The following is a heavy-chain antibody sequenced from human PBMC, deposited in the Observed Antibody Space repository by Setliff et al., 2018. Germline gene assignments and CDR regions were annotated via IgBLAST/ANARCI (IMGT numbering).Heavy chain of an antibody. Sequence: SETLSLTCTVSGGSISSSSHYWGWIRQPPGKGLEWIGRIYVTESTKYNPSLKSRVTLSIDTSKNQFSLKLSSVTAADAALYYCAASRAYTGAVEEWFLPKTFDFWGQGSPVTVSS. V-gene: IGHV4-39*07. CDR1: GGSISSSSHY. D-gene: IGHD3-10*01. CDR3: AASRAYTGAVEEWFLPKTFDF. J-gene: IGHJ4*02. CDR2: IYVTEST.